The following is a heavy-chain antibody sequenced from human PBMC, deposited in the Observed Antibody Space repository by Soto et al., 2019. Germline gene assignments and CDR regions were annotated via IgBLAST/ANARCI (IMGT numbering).Heavy chain of an antibody. Sequence: EVQLVESGGGLVQPGGSLRLSCAASGFTFSSYSMNWVRQAPGKGLAWVSYISSSSSTIYYADSVKGRFTITRDNAKNSLYLQMNSLRAEDTAVHYCARGSRPFDFWGQGTLVTVSS. CDR2: ISSSSSTI. CDR1: GFTFSSYS. V-gene: IGHV3-48*01. CDR3: ARGSRPFDF. D-gene: IGHD6-13*01. J-gene: IGHJ4*02.